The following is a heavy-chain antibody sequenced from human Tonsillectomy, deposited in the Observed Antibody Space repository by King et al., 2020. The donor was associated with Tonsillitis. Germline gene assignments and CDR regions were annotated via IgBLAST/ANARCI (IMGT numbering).Heavy chain of an antibody. Sequence: VQLVESGGGLVQPGGSLRLSCAASGFTFSSYAISWVRQAPGKGLEWVSAISGSGGSTYYADSVKGRFTISRDNSKNTLYLQMNSLRAEDTAVYYCAKSPSPIGDILTGYTRARPDYWGQGTLVTVSS. CDR3: AKSPSPIGDILTGYTRARPDY. J-gene: IGHJ4*02. V-gene: IGHV3-23*04. CDR2: ISGSGGST. D-gene: IGHD3-9*01. CDR1: GFTFSSYA.